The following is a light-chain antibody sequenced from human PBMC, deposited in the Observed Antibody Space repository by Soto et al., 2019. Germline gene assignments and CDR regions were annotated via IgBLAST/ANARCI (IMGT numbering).Light chain of an antibody. Sequence: QSVLTQPPSASGTPGQRGTISCSGSSSNIGTNTVNWYQQLPGTAPKLLIYTNNQRPSGVPDRFSASKSGTSASLAISGLQSEDEADYYCAAWDDRLNGYVCVTGTKLTVL. CDR2: TNN. J-gene: IGLJ1*01. CDR3: AAWDDRLNGYV. CDR1: SSNIGTNT. V-gene: IGLV1-44*01.